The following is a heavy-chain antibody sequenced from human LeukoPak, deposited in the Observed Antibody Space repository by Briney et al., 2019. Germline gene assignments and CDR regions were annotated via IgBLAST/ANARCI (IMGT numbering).Heavy chain of an antibody. D-gene: IGHD2-2*01. Sequence: ASAKVSCKASGYTFTGYYMHWVRQAPRQGFEWMGWINPNSGDTNYAQKFQGRVTMTRDTSISTAHMELSRLRSDDTAVYYCARANPLYCSSTTCLFDFWGQGTLVTVSS. CDR1: GYTFTGYY. CDR2: INPNSGDT. V-gene: IGHV1-2*02. CDR3: ARANPLYCSSTTCLFDF. J-gene: IGHJ4*02.